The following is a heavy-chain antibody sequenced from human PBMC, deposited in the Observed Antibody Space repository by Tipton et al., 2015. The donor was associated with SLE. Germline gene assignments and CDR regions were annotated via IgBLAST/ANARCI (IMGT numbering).Heavy chain of an antibody. J-gene: IGHJ2*01. CDR1: GGSISNYY. CDR3: ARYSLTNWHLDL. D-gene: IGHD2-15*01. Sequence: TLSLTCTVSGGSISNYYWTWIRQPPGKGLEWIGYIYYSGGTSYNPSLNSRVTISVDTSRNQFSLKLTSVTAADSAVYYCARYSLTNWHLDLWGRGTLVTVSS. CDR2: IYYSGGT. V-gene: IGHV4-59*01.